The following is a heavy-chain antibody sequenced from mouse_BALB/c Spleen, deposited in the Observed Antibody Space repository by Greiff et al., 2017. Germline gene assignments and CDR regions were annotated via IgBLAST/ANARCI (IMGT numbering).Heavy chain of an antibody. J-gene: IGHJ4*01. D-gene: IGHD1-1*01. CDR3: TLYYYGSSYYAMDY. Sequence: EVQVVESGGGLVQPGGSMKLSCVASGFTFSNYWMNWVRQSPEKGLEWVAEIRLKSNNYATHYAESVKGRFTISRDDSKSSVYLQMNNLRAEDTGIYYCTLYYYGSSYYAMDYWGQGTSVTVSS. V-gene: IGHV6-6*02. CDR2: IRLKSNNYAT. CDR1: GFTFSNYW.